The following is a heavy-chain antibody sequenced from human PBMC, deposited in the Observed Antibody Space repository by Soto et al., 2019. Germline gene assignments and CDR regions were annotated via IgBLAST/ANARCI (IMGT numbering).Heavy chain of an antibody. CDR3: ASARGGYFDY. V-gene: IGHV4-31*03. J-gene: IGHJ4*02. CDR2: IFYSGST. D-gene: IGHD2-15*01. CDR1: GGSISSGGYY. Sequence: QVQLQESGPGLVKPSQTLSLTCTVSGGSISSGGYYWSWIRQHPGKGLEWIGYIFYSGSTYYNPPLKSRVTIQVDTSKQQFALKRSSVTAAHTAVYYCASARGGYFDYWGQATLLTVS.